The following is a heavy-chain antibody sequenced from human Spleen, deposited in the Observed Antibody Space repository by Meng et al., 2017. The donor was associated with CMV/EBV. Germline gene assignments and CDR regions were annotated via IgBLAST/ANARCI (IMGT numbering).Heavy chain of an antibody. J-gene: IGHJ6*02. V-gene: IGHV1-18*01. CDR2: ISAYNGNT. CDR3: ARDGAFWSGPHDLYGMDV. Sequence: ASVKVSCKASGYTFTSYDINWVRQATGQGLEWMGWISAYNGNTNYAQKLQGRVTMTTDTSTSIAYMELRSLRSDDTAVYYCARDGAFWSGPHDLYGMDVWGQGTTVTVSS. CDR1: GYTFTSYD. D-gene: IGHD3-3*01.